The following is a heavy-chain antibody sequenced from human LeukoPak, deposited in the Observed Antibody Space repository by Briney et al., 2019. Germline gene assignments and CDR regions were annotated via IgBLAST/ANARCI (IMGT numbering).Heavy chain of an antibody. J-gene: IGHJ4*02. CDR3: ARDLRDINYFDY. V-gene: IGHV3-30-3*01. CDR2: ISYDGSNK. CDR1: RFTFSSYT. Sequence: GGSLRLSCAASRFTFSSYTMHWVRQAPGKGPEWVAVISYDGSNKYYADSVKGRFTISRDNSKNTLYLQMNSLRAEDTAVYYCARDLRDINYFDYWGQGTLVTVSS. D-gene: IGHD5-12*01.